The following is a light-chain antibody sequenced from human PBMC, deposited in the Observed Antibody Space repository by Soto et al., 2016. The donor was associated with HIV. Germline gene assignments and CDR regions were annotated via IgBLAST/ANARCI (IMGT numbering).Light chain of an antibody. CDR1: QSISTY. V-gene: IGKV1-39*01. J-gene: IGKJ4*01. CDR2: AAS. CDR3: QQSYSTPLT. Sequence: DIQVTQSPSSLSASVGDRVTITCRTSQSISTYLNWYQQKPGKAPYLLIYAASTLQSGVPSRFSGSGSETHFTLTISTLQPEDFGIYYCQQSYSTPLTFGGGPTWTSN.